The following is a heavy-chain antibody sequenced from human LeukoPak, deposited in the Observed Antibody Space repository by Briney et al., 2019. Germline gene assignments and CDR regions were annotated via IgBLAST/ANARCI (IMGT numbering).Heavy chain of an antibody. D-gene: IGHD3-22*01. CDR3: ARDGHYYDSSGFMGY. V-gene: IGHV3-11*04. CDR2: ISSSGSTR. Sequence: PGGSLRLSCAASGFTFSDYYMSWIRQAPGKGPEWVSYISSSGSTRYYADSVKGRFTISRDNAKNSLYLQMNSLRAEDTAVYYCARDGHYYDSSGFMGYWGQGTLVTVSS. J-gene: IGHJ4*02. CDR1: GFTFSDYY.